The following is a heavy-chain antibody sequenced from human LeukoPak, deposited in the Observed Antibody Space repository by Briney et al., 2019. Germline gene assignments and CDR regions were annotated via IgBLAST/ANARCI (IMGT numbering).Heavy chain of an antibody. CDR1: GFSLSSPGVG. V-gene: IGHV2-5*01. Sequence: SGPTLVNPTQTLTLTCTFSGFSLSSPGVGVGWIRQPPGRALEWLAHIYWHDAKYYSPSLKRRLTITKDTSKNQVVLKMTNMDPVDTGTYFCAHLRATDGYFFDYWGQGTLVTVSS. D-gene: IGHD1-26*01. J-gene: IGHJ4*02. CDR3: AHLRATDGYFFDY. CDR2: IYWHDAK.